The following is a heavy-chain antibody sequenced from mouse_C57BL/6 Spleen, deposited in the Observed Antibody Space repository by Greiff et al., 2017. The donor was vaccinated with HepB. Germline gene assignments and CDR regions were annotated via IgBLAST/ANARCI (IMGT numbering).Heavy chain of an antibody. CDR3: ARKEPGTGAMDY. CDR2: IHPNSGST. Sequence: QVQLQQPGAELVKPGASVKLSCKASGYTFTSYWMHWVKQRPGQGLEWIGMIHPNSGSTNYNEKFKSKATLTVDKSSSTAYMQLISLTSEDSAVYSCARKEPGTGAMDYWGQGTSVTVSS. D-gene: IGHD4-1*01. V-gene: IGHV1-64*01. J-gene: IGHJ4*01. CDR1: GYTFTSYW.